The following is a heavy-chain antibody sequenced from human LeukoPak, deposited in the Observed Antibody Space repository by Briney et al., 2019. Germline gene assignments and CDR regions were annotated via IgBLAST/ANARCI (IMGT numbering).Heavy chain of an antibody. CDR3: AKDSMGSTSPLGGFDP. J-gene: IGHJ5*02. CDR1: GFTFDDYA. V-gene: IGHV3-9*03. D-gene: IGHD2-2*01. Sequence: GRSLRLSCAASGFTFDDYAMHWARQAPGKGLEWVSGISWNSGSIGYADSVKGRFTISRDNAKNSLYLQMNSLRAEDMALYYCAKDSMGSTSPLGGFDPWGQGTLVTVSS. CDR2: ISWNSGSI.